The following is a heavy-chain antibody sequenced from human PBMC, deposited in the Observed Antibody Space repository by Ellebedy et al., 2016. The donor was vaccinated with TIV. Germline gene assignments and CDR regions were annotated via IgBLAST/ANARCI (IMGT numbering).Heavy chain of an antibody. D-gene: IGHD1-1*01. CDR1: GYSFTSYW. J-gene: IGHJ6*02. Sequence: GESLKISXKGSGYSFTSYWIGWVRQMPGKGLEWMGIIYPGDSDTRYSPSFQGQVTISADKSISTAYLQWSSLKASDTAMYYCARRGANWNDNRYYYYGMDVWGQGTTVTVSS. V-gene: IGHV5-51*01. CDR2: IYPGDSDT. CDR3: ARRGANWNDNRYYYYGMDV.